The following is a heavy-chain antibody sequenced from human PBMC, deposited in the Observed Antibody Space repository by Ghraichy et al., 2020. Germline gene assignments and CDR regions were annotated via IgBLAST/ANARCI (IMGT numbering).Heavy chain of an antibody. V-gene: IGHV4-34*01. CDR2: ISHSGST. CDR3: ARDTVSRENVGLDY. J-gene: IGHJ4*02. D-gene: IGHD3/OR15-3a*01. CDR1: DTSFSGYY. Sequence: SQTLSLTCGVYDTSFSGYYWSWIRQTPGKGLEWLGEISHSGSTNYNPSLKRRVIISIDTSKNQFSLTLRSVTAADTAIYYCARDTVSRENVGLDYWGQGSLVTVSS.